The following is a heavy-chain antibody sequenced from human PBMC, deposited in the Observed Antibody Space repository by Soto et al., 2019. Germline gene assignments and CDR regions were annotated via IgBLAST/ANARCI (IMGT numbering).Heavy chain of an antibody. J-gene: IGHJ5*02. D-gene: IGHD1-26*01. V-gene: IGHV4-39*01. CDR2: ICYSGST. CDR1: GGSISSSNYY. Sequence: PSETLSLTCTVSGGSISSSNYYWGWIRQPPGKGLEWIGSICYSGSTYYNPSLKSRVTISVDTSKNQFSLKLSSVTAADTAVYYCATQEVGGSYVYTFDPWGQGTLVTVS. CDR3: ATQEVGGSYVYTFDP.